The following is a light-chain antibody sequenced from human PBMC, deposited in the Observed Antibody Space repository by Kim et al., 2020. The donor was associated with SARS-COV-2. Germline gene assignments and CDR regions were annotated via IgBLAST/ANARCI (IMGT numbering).Light chain of an antibody. CDR1: SLRSYY. Sequence: SSELTQDPAVSVALGQTVRITCQGDSLRSYYASWYQQKPGQAPVLVIYGKNNRPSGIPDRFSGSSSGNTASLTITGAQAEDEADYYCNSRVSSGNHPFGTGTKVTVL. V-gene: IGLV3-19*01. CDR2: GKN. CDR3: NSRVSSGNHP. J-gene: IGLJ1*01.